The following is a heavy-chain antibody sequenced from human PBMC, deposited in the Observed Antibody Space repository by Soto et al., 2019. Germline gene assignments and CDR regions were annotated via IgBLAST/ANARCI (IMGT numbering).Heavy chain of an antibody. CDR1: GFTLSSYS. CDR3: ARSVAVAGLDF. CDR2: ISYDGNKK. D-gene: IGHD6-19*01. Sequence: QVQLVESGGGVVQPGRSLRLSCAASGFTLSSYSMYWVRQTTGKGLEWVALISYDGNKKYYGDSVRGRFTISRDTSKNTVYLQMNSLRPEETAVYYCARSVAVAGLDFWGQGTLVTVSS. V-gene: IGHV3-30-3*01. J-gene: IGHJ4*02.